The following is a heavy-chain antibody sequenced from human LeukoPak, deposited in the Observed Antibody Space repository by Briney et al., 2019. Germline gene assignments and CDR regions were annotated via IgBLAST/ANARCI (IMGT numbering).Heavy chain of an antibody. CDR3: ARCPGSDVYSSFDY. CDR1: GGTFSSYA. Sequence: GASVKVSCKASGGTFSSYAISWVRQAPGQGLEWMGWINTNSGNPRYAQGFAGRFVFSLDTSVSTAYLQISSLRADDSAVYYCARCPGSDVYSSFDYWGQGTLVTVSS. J-gene: IGHJ4*02. D-gene: IGHD6-13*01. CDR2: INTNSGNP. V-gene: IGHV7-4-1*02.